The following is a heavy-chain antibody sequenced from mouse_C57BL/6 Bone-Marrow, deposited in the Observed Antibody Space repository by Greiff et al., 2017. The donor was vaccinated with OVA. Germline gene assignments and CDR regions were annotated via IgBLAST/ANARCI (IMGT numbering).Heavy chain of an antibody. J-gene: IGHJ2*01. Sequence: QVQLQQPGAELVKPGASVKVSCKASGYTFTSYWMHWVKQRPGQGLEWIGRIHPSDSDTNYNQKFKGKATLTVDKSSSTAYMQLSSLTSEDTAIYYCARSLRWLLPFDYWGQGTTLTVSS. D-gene: IGHD2-3*01. V-gene: IGHV1-74*01. CDR2: IHPSDSDT. CDR1: GYTFTSYW. CDR3: ARSLRWLLPFDY.